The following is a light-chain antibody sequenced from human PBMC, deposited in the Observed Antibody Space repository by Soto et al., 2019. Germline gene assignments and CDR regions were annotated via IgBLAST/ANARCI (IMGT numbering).Light chain of an antibody. CDR2: DDS. V-gene: IGLV1-40*01. Sequence: QSVLTQPPSVSGAPGQRVTISCTGSSSNIGAGYDVHWYQHLPGTAPKLLIYDDSNRPSGVPDRFSGSRSGTSASLAIPGLQTEDEADYYCQSYDSSLTNWVFGGGTKLTVL. J-gene: IGLJ3*02. CDR1: SSNIGAGYD. CDR3: QSYDSSLTNWV.